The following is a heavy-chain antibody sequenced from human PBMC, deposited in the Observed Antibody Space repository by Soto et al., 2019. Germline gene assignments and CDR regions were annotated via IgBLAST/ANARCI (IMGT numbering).Heavy chain of an antibody. Sequence: SETLSLTCTVSGGSVNSDYYYWSWIRQPPGKGLEWIGYIYYTGSTKYNPSLESRVTISLDTSRNQFSLKLSSVTAADTAVFYCAREYSNSPEAFDYWGQGALVTVSS. CDR1: GGSVNSDYYY. J-gene: IGHJ4*02. CDR3: AREYSNSPEAFDY. D-gene: IGHD6-6*01. V-gene: IGHV4-61*01. CDR2: IYYTGST.